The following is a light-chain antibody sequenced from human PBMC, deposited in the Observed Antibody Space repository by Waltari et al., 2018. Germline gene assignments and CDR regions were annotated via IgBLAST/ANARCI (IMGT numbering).Light chain of an antibody. J-gene: IGLJ2*01. CDR1: YSNIGAYDY. CDR3: CSYAGRYTVL. CDR2: DVN. Sequence: QSALTQPRSVSGSPGQSVTISCTGTYSNIGAYDYVSWYQQHPSKAPKVLIHDVNIRPSGVPDRFTSSKSGNTASLTISGLHAEDEADYYCCSYAGRYTVLFGGGTKLTVL. V-gene: IGLV2-11*01.